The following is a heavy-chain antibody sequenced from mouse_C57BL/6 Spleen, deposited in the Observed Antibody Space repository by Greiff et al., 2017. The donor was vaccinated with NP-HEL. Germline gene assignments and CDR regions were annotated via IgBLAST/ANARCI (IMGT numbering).Heavy chain of an antibody. J-gene: IGHJ3*01. V-gene: IGHV5-17*01. D-gene: IGHD1-1*01. CDR2: ISSGSSTI. Sequence: EVQRVESGGGLVKPGGSLKLSCAASGFTFSDYGMHWVRQAPEKGLEWVAYISSGSSTIYYADTVKGRFTISRDNAKNTLFLQMTSLRSEDTAMYYCARPLITTVVAPFAYWGQGTLVTVSA. CDR3: ARPLITTVVAPFAY. CDR1: GFTFSDYG.